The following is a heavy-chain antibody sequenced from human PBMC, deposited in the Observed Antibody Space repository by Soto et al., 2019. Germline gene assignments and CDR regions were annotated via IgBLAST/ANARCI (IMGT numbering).Heavy chain of an antibody. V-gene: IGHV3-11*01. D-gene: IGHD6-13*01. CDR2: ISRRGSTI. CDR1: GFTFSDYY. Sequence: QVQLVESGGGWVKPGGSLRLSCAASGFTFSDYYMSWIRQAPGKGLECVSYISRRGSTISYADSVKGRFTISRDNAKNSLYLQMNSLIAEDTAVYYCARPLATAGEDGFDIWGQGTMVTVSS. J-gene: IGHJ3*02. CDR3: ARPLATAGEDGFDI.